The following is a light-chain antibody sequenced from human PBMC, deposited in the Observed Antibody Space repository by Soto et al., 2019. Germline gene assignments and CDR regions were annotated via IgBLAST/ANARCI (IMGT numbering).Light chain of an antibody. V-gene: IGKV3-11*01. Sequence: EIVWTQSPATLSLSPGERATLSCRARQSIGYYLAWYQEKPGQAPRLLIYDASIRATGIPARFSGSWSGTDFTLTINVLEPEESAVYYCQQRGNWPPTWTFGQGTKVEIK. CDR3: QQRGNWPPTWT. CDR1: QSIGYY. J-gene: IGKJ1*01. CDR2: DAS.